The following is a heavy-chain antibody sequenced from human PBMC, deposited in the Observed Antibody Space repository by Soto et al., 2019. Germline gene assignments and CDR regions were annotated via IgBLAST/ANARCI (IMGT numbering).Heavy chain of an antibody. CDR1: GGSISGGVHS. CDR3: PREIIPLTNDWYFDL. J-gene: IGHJ2*01. Sequence: QVQLQESGPGLVKPSETLSLTCTVSGGSISGGVHSWSWIRQPPGKGLEWIGHIFDSGSTYYNPSLKVRLTISVDTPKTQFPLRLSSVTAADTAVYYCPREIIPLTNDWYFDLGARGTLSTSSS. D-gene: IGHD2-8*01. CDR2: IFDSGST. V-gene: IGHV4-30-4*01.